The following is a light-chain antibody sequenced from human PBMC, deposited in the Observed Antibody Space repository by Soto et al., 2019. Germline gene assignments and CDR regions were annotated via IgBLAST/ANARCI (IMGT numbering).Light chain of an antibody. Sequence: DIQMTQSPSTLSASVRDRVTITCRASQSISSWLAWYQQKPGKAPKLLIYKASSLESGVPSRFSGSGSGTEFTLTISSLQPDDFATYYCQQYNSSPWTFGQGTKVEI. CDR2: KAS. CDR3: QQYNSSPWT. CDR1: QSISSW. V-gene: IGKV1-5*03. J-gene: IGKJ1*01.